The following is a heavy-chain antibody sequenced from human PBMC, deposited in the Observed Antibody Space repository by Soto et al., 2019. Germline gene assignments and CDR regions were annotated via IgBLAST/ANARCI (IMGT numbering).Heavy chain of an antibody. V-gene: IGHV4-34*01. CDR2: INHSGST. CDR1: GGSFSGYY. Sequence: SETLSLTCAVYGGSFSGYYWSWIRQPPGKGLEWIGEINHSGSTNYNPSLKSRVTISVATSKNQFSLKLSSVTAADTAVYYCARKRGRQYYFDYWGRGTLVTVSS. J-gene: IGHJ4*02. CDR3: ARKRGRQYYFDY. D-gene: IGHD6-19*01.